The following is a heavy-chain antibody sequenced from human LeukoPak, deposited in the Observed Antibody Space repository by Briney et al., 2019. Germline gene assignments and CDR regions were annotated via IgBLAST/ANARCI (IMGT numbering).Heavy chain of an antibody. CDR3: ARDTAPHFYGSGSYRVGGYFDY. D-gene: IGHD3-10*01. Sequence: PSETLSLTCTVSGGSISSSSYYWGWIRQPPGKGLEWIKRIYYSGSTYYNPSLKSRVTISVDTSKTQFSLKLSSVTAADTAVYYCARDTAPHFYGSGSYRVGGYFDYWGQGTLVTVSS. CDR1: GGSISSSSYY. CDR2: IYYSGST. J-gene: IGHJ4*02. V-gene: IGHV4-39*07.